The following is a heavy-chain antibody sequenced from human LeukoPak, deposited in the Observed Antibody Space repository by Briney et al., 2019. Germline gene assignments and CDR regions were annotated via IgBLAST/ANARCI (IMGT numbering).Heavy chain of an antibody. CDR1: GYTFTSYG. V-gene: IGHV1-2*02. J-gene: IGHJ4*02. CDR3: ARDGGYGDYGWD. CDR2: INPNSGGT. D-gene: IGHD4-17*01. Sequence: ASVKVSCKASGYTFTSYGISWVRQAPGQGLEWMGWINPNSGGTNYAQKFQGRVTMTRDTSISTAYMELSRLRSDDTAVYYCARDGGYGDYGWDWGQGTLVTVSS.